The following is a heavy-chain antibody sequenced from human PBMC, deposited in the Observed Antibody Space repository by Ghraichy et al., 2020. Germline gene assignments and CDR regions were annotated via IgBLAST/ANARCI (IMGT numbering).Heavy chain of an antibody. V-gene: IGHV3-21*01. J-gene: IGHJ6*02. CDR3: AREGYSSGWYQAPLAYYYYGMDV. CDR2: SSSSSSYI. Sequence: LSLTCAASGFTFSSYSMNWVRQAPGKGLEWVSSSSSSSSYIYYADSVKGRFTISRDNAKNSLYLQMNSLRAEDTAVYYCAREGYSSGWYQAPLAYYYYGMDVWGQGTTVTVSS. CDR1: GFTFSSYS. D-gene: IGHD6-19*01.